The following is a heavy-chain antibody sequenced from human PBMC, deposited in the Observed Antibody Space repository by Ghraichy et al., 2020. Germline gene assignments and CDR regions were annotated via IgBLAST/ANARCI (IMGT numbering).Heavy chain of an antibody. CDR3: AADGITGTFDP. J-gene: IGHJ5*02. V-gene: IGHV1-58*02. CDR1: GFSFSGSA. CDR2: IVVGSGDT. Sequence: SVKVSCEASGFSFSGSAIHWVRQARGQRLEWIGWIVVGSGDTNYAQKFQERVSFTRDMSTSTAYMELSSLRSEDMAVYFCAADGITGTFDPWGQGTLVTVSS. D-gene: IGHD1-7*01.